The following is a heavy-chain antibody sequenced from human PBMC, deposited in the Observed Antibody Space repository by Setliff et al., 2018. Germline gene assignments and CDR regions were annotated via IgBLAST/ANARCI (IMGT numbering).Heavy chain of an antibody. J-gene: IGHJ4*02. V-gene: IGHV4-34*01. Sequence: SETLSLTCGVSFSGSYWSWIRQPPGKGLEWIGEINHSGSTNYNPSLKSRVTISVDTSKNQFSLKLSSVTAADTALYYCARVHYETSTYSPTLFDHWGQGALVTVSS. CDR3: ARVHYETSTYSPTLFDH. CDR2: INHSGST. D-gene: IGHD3-22*01. CDR1: FSGSY.